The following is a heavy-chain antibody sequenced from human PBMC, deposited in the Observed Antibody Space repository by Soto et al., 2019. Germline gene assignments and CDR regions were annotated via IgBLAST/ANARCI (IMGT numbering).Heavy chain of an antibody. CDR1: GFPFSSYG. CDR3: AKDYGLRQLWLPELTLVGYFDY. V-gene: IGHV3-30*18. J-gene: IGHJ4*02. D-gene: IGHD5-18*01. Sequence: GGSLRLSCAASGFPFSSYGMHWVRQAPGKGLEWVAVISYDGSNKYYADSVKGRFTISRDNSKNTLYLQMNSLRAEDTAVYYCAKDYGLRQLWLPELTLVGYFDYWGQGTLVTVSS. CDR2: ISYDGSNK.